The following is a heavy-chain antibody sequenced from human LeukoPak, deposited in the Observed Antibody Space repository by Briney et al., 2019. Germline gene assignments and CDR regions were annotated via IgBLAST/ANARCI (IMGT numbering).Heavy chain of an antibody. D-gene: IGHD5-18*01. Sequence: GGSLTLSCAASGLTLSIYGMQWARQATDGGLEWGAYILYGGSNIYYADSEKGRFTISRDNSKNTLYLQMNSLRAEDTAVYYCAKELRGYRYGLRNNWFDPWGQGTLVTVSS. CDR2: ILYGGSNI. CDR3: AKELRGYRYGLRNNWFDP. V-gene: IGHV3-30*02. CDR1: GLTLSIYG. J-gene: IGHJ5*02.